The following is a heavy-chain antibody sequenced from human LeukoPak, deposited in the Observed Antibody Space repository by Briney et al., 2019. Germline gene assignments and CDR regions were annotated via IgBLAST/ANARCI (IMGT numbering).Heavy chain of an antibody. J-gene: IGHJ4*02. Sequence: PPETLSLTCAVSGYWGWIRQPPGKGLEWIGSIYHSGSTYYNPSLKSRVTILVDTSKNQFSLHLSSVTAADTAIYYCARVIAAGVDFDYWGQGTLVTVSS. CDR2: IYHSGST. D-gene: IGHD6-13*01. V-gene: IGHV4-38-2*01. CDR1: GY. CDR3: ARVIAAGVDFDY.